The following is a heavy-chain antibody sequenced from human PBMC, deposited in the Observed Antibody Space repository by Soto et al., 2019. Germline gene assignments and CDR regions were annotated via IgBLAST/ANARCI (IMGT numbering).Heavy chain of an antibody. J-gene: IGHJ4*02. D-gene: IGHD2-21*01. CDR3: ASNGGGHWGSVGY. V-gene: IGHV1-69*13. CDR2: IIPIFGTA. Sequence: VASVKVSCKASGGTFSSYAISWVRQAPGQGLEWMGGIIPIFGTANYAQKFQGRVTITADESTSTAYMELSSLRSEDTAVYYCASNGGGHWGSVGYWGQGTLVTVSS. CDR1: GGTFSSYA.